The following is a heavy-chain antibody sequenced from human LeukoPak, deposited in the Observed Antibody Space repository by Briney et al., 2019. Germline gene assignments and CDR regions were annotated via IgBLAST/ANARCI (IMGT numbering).Heavy chain of an antibody. J-gene: IGHJ4*02. CDR3: AREGATIAAAGKYFDY. V-gene: IGHV4-30-2*01. Sequence: TSQTLSLTCAVSGGSISSGGYSWRWIRQPPGKGLEWIGYIYHSGSTYYNPSLKSRVTISVDTSKNQFSLKLSPVTAADTAVYSCAREGATIAAAGKYFDYWGQGTLVTVSS. CDR1: GGSISSGGYS. D-gene: IGHD6-13*01. CDR2: IYHSGST.